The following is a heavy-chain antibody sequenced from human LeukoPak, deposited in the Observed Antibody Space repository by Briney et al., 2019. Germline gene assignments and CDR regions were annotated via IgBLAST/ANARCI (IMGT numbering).Heavy chain of an antibody. CDR3: TRECSSTSCYTGRGAGNWFDP. CDR1: GGSISSYY. Sequence: SETLSLTCTVSGGSISSYYWSWIRQPPGKGLEWIGYIYYSGSTNYNPSLKSRVTISVDTSKNQFSLKLSSVTAADTAVYYCTRECSSTSCYTGRGAGNWFDPWGQGTLVTVSS. J-gene: IGHJ5*02. D-gene: IGHD2-2*02. V-gene: IGHV4-59*01. CDR2: IYYSGST.